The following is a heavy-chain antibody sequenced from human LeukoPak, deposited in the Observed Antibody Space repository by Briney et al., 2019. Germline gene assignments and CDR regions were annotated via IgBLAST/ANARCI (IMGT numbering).Heavy chain of an antibody. D-gene: IGHD3-10*01. Sequence: GGSLRLSCAVSGFTFSSSAMSWVRQAPGKGLEWVSDISGSGGSTYYADSVKGRFTISRDNSKNTLYLQMNSLRAEDTAVYYCAKPWVGLTRYFDFWGRGTLVTVSS. J-gene: IGHJ4*02. V-gene: IGHV3-23*01. CDR2: ISGSGGST. CDR1: GFTFSSSA. CDR3: AKPWVGLTRYFDF.